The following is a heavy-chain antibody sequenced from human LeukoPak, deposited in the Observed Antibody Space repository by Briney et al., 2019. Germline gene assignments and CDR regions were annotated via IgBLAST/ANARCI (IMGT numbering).Heavy chain of an antibody. CDR2: IYYSGST. CDR3: ARLAYCGGDCYYFDC. V-gene: IGHV4-31*03. CDR1: GGSISSGGYY. D-gene: IGHD2-21*02. J-gene: IGHJ4*02. Sequence: SQTLSLTCTVSGGSISSGGYYWSWIRQHPGKGLEWIGYIYYSGSTNYNPSLKSRVTISVDTSKNQFSLKLSSVTAADTAVYYCARLAYCGGDCYYFDCWGQGTLVTVSS.